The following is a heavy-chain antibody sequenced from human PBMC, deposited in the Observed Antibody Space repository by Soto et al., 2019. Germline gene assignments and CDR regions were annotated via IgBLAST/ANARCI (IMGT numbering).Heavy chain of an antibody. CDR3: ARFWPPPYSDALTDYTDAFDY. D-gene: IGHD3-9*01. Sequence: SETLSLTCTVSGGSISNYYWSWVRQPPGKGLEWIGYIYDSGSTNYNPSLKSRVTISVDKSKNQFSLRLTSVTAADTAVYYCARFWPPPYSDALTDYTDAFDYWGQGTLVTVS. V-gene: IGHV4-59*12. J-gene: IGHJ4*02. CDR1: GGSISNYY. CDR2: IYDSGST.